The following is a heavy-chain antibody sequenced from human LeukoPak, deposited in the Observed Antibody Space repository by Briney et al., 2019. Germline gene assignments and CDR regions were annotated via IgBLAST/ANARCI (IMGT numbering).Heavy chain of an antibody. CDR3: ARSPFVGGVGATSWYFDL. V-gene: IGHV4-4*09. CDR2: IYSSANI. J-gene: IGHJ2*01. Sequence: PSETLSLTCTVSGASITSYYWTWLRQPPGKELEWIGNIYSSANINFNPSLKSRVTISLDASKSHFSLKLNSVSAADTAIYYCARSPFVGGVGATSWYFDLWGRGALVTVSS. CDR1: GASITSYY. D-gene: IGHD1-26*01.